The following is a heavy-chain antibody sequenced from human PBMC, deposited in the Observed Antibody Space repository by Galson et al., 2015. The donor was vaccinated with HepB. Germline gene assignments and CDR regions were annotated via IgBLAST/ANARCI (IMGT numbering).Heavy chain of an antibody. CDR3: AREARRLEVVTRSFDI. V-gene: IGHV1-46*03. CDR2: INPSGGST. CDR1: GYTFTSYY. J-gene: IGHJ3*02. Sequence: SVTVSCKASGYTFTSYYMHWVRQAPGQGLEWMGIINPSGGSTSYAQKFQGRVTMTRDTSTSTVYMEMSSLRSEDTAVYYCAREARRLEVVTRSFDIWGQGTMVTVSS. D-gene: IGHD4-23*01.